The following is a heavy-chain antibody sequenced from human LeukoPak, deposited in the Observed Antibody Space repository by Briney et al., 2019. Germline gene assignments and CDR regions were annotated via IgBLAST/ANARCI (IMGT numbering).Heavy chain of an antibody. CDR1: GFTLSNNY. CDR3: ANGPNKPYSYYYMDV. Sequence: PGGSLRLSCAASGFTLSNNYMSWVRQAQGKGLEWVSVIYSGGSTYYADSVKGRFTISRDDSKNTLYLQMNSLRADDTAVYYCANGPNKPYSYYYMDVWGKGTTVTVSS. J-gene: IGHJ6*03. D-gene: IGHD2-8*01. V-gene: IGHV3-53*01. CDR2: IYSGGST.